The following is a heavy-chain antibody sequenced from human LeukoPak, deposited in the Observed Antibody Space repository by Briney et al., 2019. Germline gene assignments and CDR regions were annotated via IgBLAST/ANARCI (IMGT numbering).Heavy chain of an antibody. Sequence: SETLSLTCTVSGDSISSGGYHWTWIRQHPGKGLERIGYISYSGSTYYNPSLKSRVNISMDTSKNQFSLSLTSVTAADTAVYYCARDYGDYFRWFDPWGQGTLVTVSS. CDR1: GDSISSGGYH. D-gene: IGHD4-17*01. J-gene: IGHJ5*02. CDR3: ARDYGDYFRWFDP. CDR2: ISYSGST. V-gene: IGHV4-31*03.